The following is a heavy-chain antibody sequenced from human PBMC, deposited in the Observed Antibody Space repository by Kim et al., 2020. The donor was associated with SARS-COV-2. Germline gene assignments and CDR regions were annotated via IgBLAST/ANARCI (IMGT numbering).Heavy chain of an antibody. J-gene: IGHJ4*02. CDR2: VSGSGGTT. CDR1: GFTFSGYA. V-gene: IGHV3-23*01. CDR3: AKDQSAYGDYDPAYDN. D-gene: IGHD4-17*01. Sequence: GGSLRLSCAASGFTFSGYAMSWVRQAPGKGLEWVSAVSGSGGTTFYADSVKGRFTISKDRSKNTLYLQMNSLRAEDTAVYHCAKDQSAYGDYDPAYDNWGEGTLVTVSS.